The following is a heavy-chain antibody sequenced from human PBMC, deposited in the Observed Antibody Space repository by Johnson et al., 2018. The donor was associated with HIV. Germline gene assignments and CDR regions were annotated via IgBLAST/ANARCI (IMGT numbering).Heavy chain of an antibody. J-gene: IGHJ3*02. Sequence: VQLVESGGGVVRPGGSLRLSCAASGFTFDDHGMSWVRQAPGKGLEWVSGINWNGGSTGYADSVKGRSTISSDNAKNALYLQMNSLRAEDTAWYYCVRVAYDYDSSGYSAFDIWGQGTMVTVSS. D-gene: IGHD3-22*01. V-gene: IGHV3-20*04. CDR3: VRVAYDYDSSGYSAFDI. CDR2: INWNGGST. CDR1: GFTFDDHG.